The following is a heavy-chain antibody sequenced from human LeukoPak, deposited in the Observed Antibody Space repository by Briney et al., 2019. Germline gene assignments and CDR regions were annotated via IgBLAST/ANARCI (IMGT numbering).Heavy chain of an antibody. J-gene: IGHJ6*03. CDR3: ARSPAGANYYLDV. V-gene: IGHV3-48*04. Sequence: PGGSLRLSCAASGFTFSSNSMNWVRQAPGKGLEWVSYISSSGSTMYYADSVKGRFTISRDNAKNSLSLQMNSLRAEDTAVYYCARSPAGANYYLDVWGKGTTVTISS. D-gene: IGHD1-14*01. CDR2: ISSSGSTM. CDR1: GFTFSSNS.